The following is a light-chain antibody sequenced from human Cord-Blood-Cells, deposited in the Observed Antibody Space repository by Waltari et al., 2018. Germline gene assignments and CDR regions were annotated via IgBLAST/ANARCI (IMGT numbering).Light chain of an antibody. CDR1: SSDVGRYNL. J-gene: IGLJ3*02. V-gene: IGLV2-23*02. CDR3: CSYAGSSTWV. Sequence: QSALTQPASVSGSPGQSITISCTGPSSDVGRYNLVSWYQQHPGKDPKLMIYEVSKRPSGVSNRFSGSKSGNTASLTISGLQAEDEADYYCCSYAGSSTWVFGGGTKLTVL. CDR2: EVS.